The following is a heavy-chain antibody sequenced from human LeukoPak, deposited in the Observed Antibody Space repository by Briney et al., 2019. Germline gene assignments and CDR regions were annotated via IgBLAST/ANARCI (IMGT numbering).Heavy chain of an antibody. CDR2: LSGSGGST. CDR1: GFTFGSYA. Sequence: GGSLRLSCAASGFTFGSYAMSWVRQAPGKGLEWVSALSGSGGSTYYADSVKVRFTTSRDKSKNTLYLQMNSLRDEDTAVYYCATISMRIIAVADMGAFDIWGQGTMVTVSS. V-gene: IGHV3-23*01. D-gene: IGHD6-19*01. CDR3: ATISMRIIAVADMGAFDI. J-gene: IGHJ3*02.